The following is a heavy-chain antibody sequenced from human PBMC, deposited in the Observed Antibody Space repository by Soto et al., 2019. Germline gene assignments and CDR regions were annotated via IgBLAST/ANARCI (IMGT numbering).Heavy chain of an antibody. CDR3: ARGGYDYSNPVAY. D-gene: IGHD4-4*01. CDR1: GFTFNRYW. CDR2: INQDGSEK. V-gene: IGHV3-7*04. J-gene: IGHJ4*02. Sequence: EVQLVESGGGLVQPGGSLRLSCAASGFTFNRYWMKWVRQAPGRGLEWMGNINQDGSEKHYVDSVKGRFTISRDNAKDSVSLQMNSLKAEDTAMYYCARGGYDYSNPVAYWGQGTVVTVSP.